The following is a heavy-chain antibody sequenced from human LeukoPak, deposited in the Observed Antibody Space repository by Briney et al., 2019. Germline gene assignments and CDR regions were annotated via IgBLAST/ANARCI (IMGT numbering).Heavy chain of an antibody. D-gene: IGHD3-10*01. Sequence: PSETLSLTCTVSGGSISSYYWIWIRQPPGKGLEWIGYIYYSESTNYNPSLKSRVTISVDTSKNQFSLKLSSVTAADTAVYYCARGAYYYGSGSYYGYWGQGTLVTVSS. CDR2: IYYSEST. V-gene: IGHV4-59*01. CDR1: GGSISSYY. J-gene: IGHJ4*02. CDR3: ARGAYYYGSGSYYGY.